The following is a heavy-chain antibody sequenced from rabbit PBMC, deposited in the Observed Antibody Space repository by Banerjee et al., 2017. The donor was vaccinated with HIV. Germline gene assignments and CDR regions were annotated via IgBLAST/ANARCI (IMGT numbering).Heavy chain of an antibody. CDR2: IYIGSGIT. D-gene: IGHD3-3*01. J-gene: IGHJ4*01. V-gene: IGHV1S47*01. CDR1: GFSFSDNYA. Sequence: EESGGDLVKPGASLTLTCTASGFSFSDNYAMCWVRQAPGKGLEWIACIYIGSGITYYASWVNGRFTISRSTSLNTVTLQLNSLTAADTATYFCARGSCADCGGPWDLWGPGTLVTVS. CDR3: ARGSCADCGGPWDL.